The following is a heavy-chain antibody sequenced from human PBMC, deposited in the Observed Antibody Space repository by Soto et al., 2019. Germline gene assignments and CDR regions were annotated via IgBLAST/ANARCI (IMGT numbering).Heavy chain of an antibody. D-gene: IGHD3-22*01. CDR2: ISYDGSNK. J-gene: IGHJ5*02. V-gene: IGHV3-30*18. Sequence: QVQLVESGGGVVQPGRSLRLSCAASGFTFSSYARHWVRQAPGKGLGWGAVISYDGSNKYYADSVKGRFTISRDNSKNTLYLQMNSLRAEDTAVYYGAKGSRYYDSSGPTGFDPWGQGTLVTVSS. CDR1: GFTFSSYA. CDR3: AKGSRYYDSSGPTGFDP.